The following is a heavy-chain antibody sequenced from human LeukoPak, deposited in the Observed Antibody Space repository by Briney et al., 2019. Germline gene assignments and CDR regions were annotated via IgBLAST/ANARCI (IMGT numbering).Heavy chain of an antibody. D-gene: IGHD3-22*01. J-gene: IGHJ4*02. Sequence: GGSLRLSCAAAGFTFSSYAMSWVRQAPGKGLEWVAAIIGSGGSTYYADSVKGRFTISRDNSTNTPYRQMNSLRTEGTAVYYRAKDYYECDYWGQGPLVTVSS. CDR2: IIGSGGST. CDR1: GFTFSSYA. V-gene: IGHV3-23*01. CDR3: AKDYYECDY.